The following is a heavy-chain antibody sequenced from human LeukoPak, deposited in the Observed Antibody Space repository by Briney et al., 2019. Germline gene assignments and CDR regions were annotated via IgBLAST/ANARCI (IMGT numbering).Heavy chain of an antibody. Sequence: GASVKVSCKASGGTFSSYAISWVRQAPGQGLEWMGGIIPIFGTANYAQKFQGRVTITADESTSTAYMELSSLRSEDTAVYYCAILLERTGDLPDYWGQGTLVTVSS. CDR1: GGTFSSYA. J-gene: IGHJ4*02. CDR3: AILLERTGDLPDY. CDR2: IIPIFGTA. D-gene: IGHD7-27*01. V-gene: IGHV1-69*13.